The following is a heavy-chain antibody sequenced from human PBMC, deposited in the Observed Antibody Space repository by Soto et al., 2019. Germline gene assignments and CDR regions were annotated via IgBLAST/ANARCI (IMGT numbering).Heavy chain of an antibody. Sequence: QITLKESGPTLVKPTQTLTLTGTFSGFSLSTSGVGVGWIHQPPGKALEWLALIYWDDDKRYSPSLKSRLTITKDTSKNQVVLTLTNMDPVDTSTYYCAHSLPPWGGMDVWGPGTTVTVSS. J-gene: IGHJ6*02. CDR2: IYWDDDK. CDR3: AHSLPPWGGMDV. V-gene: IGHV2-5*02. D-gene: IGHD7-27*01. CDR1: GFSLSTSGVG.